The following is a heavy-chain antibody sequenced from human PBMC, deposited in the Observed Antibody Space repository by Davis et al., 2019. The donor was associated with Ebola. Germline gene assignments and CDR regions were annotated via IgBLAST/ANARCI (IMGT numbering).Heavy chain of an antibody. CDR1: GFTFSSYS. J-gene: IGHJ4*02. D-gene: IGHD6-19*01. Sequence: PGGSLRLSCAASGFTFSSYSMNWVRQAPGKGLEWLANIKEDGSEKYYVDSVKGRFTISRDNAKNSLYLQMNSLRAEDTAVYYCAREMGIAVSWGQGTLVTVSS. CDR2: IKEDGSEK. CDR3: AREMGIAVS. V-gene: IGHV3-7*03.